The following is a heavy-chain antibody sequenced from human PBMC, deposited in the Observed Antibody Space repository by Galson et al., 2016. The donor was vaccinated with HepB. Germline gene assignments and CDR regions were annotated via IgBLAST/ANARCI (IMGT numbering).Heavy chain of an antibody. V-gene: IGHV4-31*03. CDR3: ARNIPGEYYDYIWGIGDAFDI. D-gene: IGHD3-16*01. J-gene: IGHJ3*02. CDR1: GGSISSGGYY. Sequence: TLSLTCTVSGGSISSGGYYWSWFRQHPGKGLEWIGYIYYSGSTYYNPSLKSRVTISVDTSKNQFSLKLSSVTAADTAVYYCARNIPGEYYDYIWGIGDAFDIWGQGTMVTVSS. CDR2: IYYSGST.